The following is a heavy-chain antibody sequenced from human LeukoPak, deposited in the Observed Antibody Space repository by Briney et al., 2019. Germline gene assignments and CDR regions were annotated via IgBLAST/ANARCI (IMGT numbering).Heavy chain of an antibody. CDR1: GGSISSYY. Sequence: SETLSLTCTVSGGSISSYYWSWIRQPAGEGLEWIGRIYTSGSTNYNPSLKSRVTMSVDTSKNQFSLKLSSVTAADTAVYYCARDGPIFGVAKVDVWGKGTTVTVSS. D-gene: IGHD3-3*01. CDR3: ARDGPIFGVAKVDV. V-gene: IGHV4-4*07. J-gene: IGHJ6*04. CDR2: IYTSGST.